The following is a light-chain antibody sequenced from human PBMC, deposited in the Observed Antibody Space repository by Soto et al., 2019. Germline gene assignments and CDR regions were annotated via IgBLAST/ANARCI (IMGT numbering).Light chain of an antibody. Sequence: EILLTQSPSTLSLSPLEGVTLSFMASQSVTVNSLAWYQQKPGQAPRLLIYGASTRATGIPARFSGSGSGTEFTLTISSLQSEDFAVYYCQQYNNWPLLTFGGGTKVDIK. CDR2: GAS. V-gene: IGKV3-15*01. J-gene: IGKJ4*01. CDR3: QQYNNWPLLT. CDR1: QSVTVN.